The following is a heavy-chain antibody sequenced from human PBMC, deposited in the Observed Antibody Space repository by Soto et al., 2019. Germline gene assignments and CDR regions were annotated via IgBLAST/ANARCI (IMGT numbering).Heavy chain of an antibody. CDR2: ISWDGGST. Sequence: GGSLRLSCAASGFTFDDYTMHWVRQAPGKGLEWVSLISWDGGSTYYSDSVKGRFNISRYNSKNSLYLQMNSLRTEDTALYYCAKEREGIRYCSSTSCYGNYGMDVWGQGTTVTVSS. V-gene: IGHV3-43*01. J-gene: IGHJ6*02. CDR1: GFTFDDYT. D-gene: IGHD2-2*01. CDR3: AKEREGIRYCSSTSCYGNYGMDV.